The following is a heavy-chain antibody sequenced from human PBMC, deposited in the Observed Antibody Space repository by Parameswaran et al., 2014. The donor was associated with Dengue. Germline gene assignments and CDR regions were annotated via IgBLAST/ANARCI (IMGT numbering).Heavy chain of an antibody. Sequence: VRQMPGKGLEWMGIIYPDDSNTKYSPSFQGQVTISVDMSITTAYLQWSSLKASDTALYYCARQGYSYGLGSGFDPWGQGTLVTVSS. CDR2: IYPDDSNT. CDR3: ARQGYSYGLGSGFDP. D-gene: IGHD5-18*01. V-gene: IGHV5-51*01. J-gene: IGHJ5*02.